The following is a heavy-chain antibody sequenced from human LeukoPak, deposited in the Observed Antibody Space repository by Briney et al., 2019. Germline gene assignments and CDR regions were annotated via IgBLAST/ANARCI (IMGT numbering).Heavy chain of an antibody. CDR3: ASGSYSIDAFDI. D-gene: IGHD1-26*01. V-gene: IGHV4-4*07. CDR1: GGSISSYY. J-gene: IGHJ3*02. CDR2: IYTSGST. Sequence: SETLSLTCTVSGGSISSYYWSWIRQPAGKGLEWIGRIYTSGSTNYNPSLKSRVTMSVDTSKNQFSLKLSSVTAADMAVYYCASGSYSIDAFDIWGQGTMVTVSS.